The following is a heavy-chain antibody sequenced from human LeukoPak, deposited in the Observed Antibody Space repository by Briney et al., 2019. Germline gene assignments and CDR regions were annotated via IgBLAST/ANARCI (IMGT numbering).Heavy chain of an antibody. D-gene: IGHD1-26*01. Sequence: PGGSLRLSCAASGFTFSYYAMSWVRQAPGKGLEWVSAVSDSGDSTFYADSVKGRFAISRDNSKNTLYLQMNSLRAEDTAVYYCAKAPYSGSYYIAFDIWGQGTMVTVSS. J-gene: IGHJ3*02. CDR3: AKAPYSGSYYIAFDI. V-gene: IGHV3-23*01. CDR2: VSDSGDST. CDR1: GFTFSYYA.